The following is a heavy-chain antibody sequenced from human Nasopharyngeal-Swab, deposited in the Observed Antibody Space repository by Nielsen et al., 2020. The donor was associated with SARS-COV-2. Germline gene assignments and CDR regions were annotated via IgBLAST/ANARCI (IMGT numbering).Heavy chain of an antibody. Sequence: GGSLKLSCAASGFTFSSYDMHWVRQATGKGLEWVSAIGTAGDTYYPGSVKGRFTISRENAKNSLYLQMNSLRAGDTAVYYCARDLAYYGMDVWGQGTTVTVSS. CDR1: GFTFSSYD. CDR2: IGTAGDT. J-gene: IGHJ6*02. CDR3: ARDLAYYGMDV. V-gene: IGHV3-13*01.